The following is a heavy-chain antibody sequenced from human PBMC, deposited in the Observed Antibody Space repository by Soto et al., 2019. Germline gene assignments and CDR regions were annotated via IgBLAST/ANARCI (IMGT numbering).Heavy chain of an antibody. CDR1: GFTFSSYE. J-gene: IGHJ6*02. CDR3: ARPGYSSSWYYYYYGMDV. Sequence: EVQLVESGGGLVQPGGSLRLSCAASGFTFSSYEMNWVRQAPGKGLEWVSYISSSGSTIYYADSVKGRFTISRDNAKKSLYLQMNSLRAEDTAVYYCARPGYSSSWYYYYYGMDVWGQGTTVTVSS. CDR2: ISSSGSTI. V-gene: IGHV3-48*03. D-gene: IGHD6-13*01.